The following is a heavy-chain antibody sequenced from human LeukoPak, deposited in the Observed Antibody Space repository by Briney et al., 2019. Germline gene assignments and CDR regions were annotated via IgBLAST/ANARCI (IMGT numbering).Heavy chain of an antibody. CDR1: GFTFDDYA. CDR3: ARGSVQLWLRDTYYYMDV. CDR2: INWNGRIT. Sequence: GESLRLSCAAPGFTFDDYAMNWVRQVPGRGLEWVSGINWNGRITEYADSVKDRFTISRQNTKNSLYLYMNNLGGEDTALYFCARGSVQLWLRDTYYYMDVWGKGTTVTVSS. D-gene: IGHD5-18*01. J-gene: IGHJ6*03. V-gene: IGHV3-20*04.